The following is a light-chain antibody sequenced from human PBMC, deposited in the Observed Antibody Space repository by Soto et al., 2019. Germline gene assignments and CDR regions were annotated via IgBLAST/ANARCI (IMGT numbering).Light chain of an antibody. CDR1: SSDGGCYNY. CDR3: CSYAGYYNSI. CDR2: AVS. Sequence: QSVLTQPLAVSGSPGQSVTISCTGTSSDGGCYNYISLYQQHPGKAPKIMIYAVSKRPSGVPDRCSGSTSGNTTSLTISGLQPEDQADYYCCSYAGYYNSIFGGGPKVTVL. V-gene: IGLV2-11*01. J-gene: IGLJ2*01.